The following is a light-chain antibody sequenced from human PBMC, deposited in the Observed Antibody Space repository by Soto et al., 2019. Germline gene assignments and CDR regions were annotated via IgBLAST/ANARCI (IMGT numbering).Light chain of an antibody. CDR3: SLYTSENTYV. Sequence: QSALTQPPSVSGSPGQSVTISCTGTSTDFVSYNRVSWYQQPPGTAPKLIIYEASNRPSGVPGRFSGSKSGNTASLTNSGLQAADEADYYCSLYTSENTYVFGTGTKVTVL. CDR2: EAS. CDR1: STDFVSYNR. V-gene: IGLV2-18*01. J-gene: IGLJ1*01.